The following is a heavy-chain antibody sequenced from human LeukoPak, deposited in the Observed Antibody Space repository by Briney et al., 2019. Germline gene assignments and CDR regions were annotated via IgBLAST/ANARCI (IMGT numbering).Heavy chain of an antibody. J-gene: IGHJ4*02. CDR2: VDHFGTT. CDR3: ATRPDLVPL. Sequence: PSETLSLTCVVSGASIISSNWCSWVRQPPGKGLEWIGEVDHFGTTNYNASLKSRATISIDKSKNQFSLRLTSVTAADTAVYYCATRPDLVPLWGQGTLVIVSS. V-gene: IGHV4-4*02. D-gene: IGHD1-14*01. CDR1: GASIISSNW.